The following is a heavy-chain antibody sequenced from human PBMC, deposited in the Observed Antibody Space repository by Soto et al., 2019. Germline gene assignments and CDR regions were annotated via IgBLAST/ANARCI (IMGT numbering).Heavy chain of an antibody. CDR1: GFTFNYGW. CDR2: IKGKTDGGTT. CDR3: TTDSPWNSGYYYGMDV. Sequence: PGGSLRLFCAASGFTFNYGWMNCVRQAPGKGLEWVGRIKGKTDGGTTDYAAPVKGRFTISRDDSKNTLYLQMNSLKTEDTAVYYCTTDSPWNSGYYYGMDVWGQGTTVTVSS. J-gene: IGHJ6*02. V-gene: IGHV3-15*07. D-gene: IGHD1-7*01.